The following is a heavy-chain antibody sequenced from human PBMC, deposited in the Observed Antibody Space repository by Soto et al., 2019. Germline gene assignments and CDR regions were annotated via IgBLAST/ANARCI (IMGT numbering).Heavy chain of an antibody. CDR2: IYYSGSA. Sequence: SETLSLTCTVSGDSISSYYWSWIRQPPGKELEWIGYIYYSGSANYNPSLKSRVTISADTSKNQFSLKLSSVTAADTAVYYCARGAIAAQAFDSWGQGTLVTVSS. J-gene: IGHJ4*02. D-gene: IGHD6-13*01. V-gene: IGHV4-59*13. CDR1: GDSISSYY. CDR3: ARGAIAAQAFDS.